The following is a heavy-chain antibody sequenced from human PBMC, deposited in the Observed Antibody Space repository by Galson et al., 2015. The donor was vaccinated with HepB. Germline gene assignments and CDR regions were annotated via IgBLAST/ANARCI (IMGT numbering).Heavy chain of an antibody. Sequence: SLRLSCAASGFTFSSYGMRWVRQAPGKGLEWVALISYDGSNKYYADSVKGRFTISRDNSKNTLYLQMNSLRAEDTAIYYCAKDLATGAGYWGQGTLVTVSS. V-gene: IGHV3-30*18. CDR1: GFTFSSYG. D-gene: IGHD2-15*01. CDR2: ISYDGSNK. J-gene: IGHJ4*02. CDR3: AKDLATGAGY.